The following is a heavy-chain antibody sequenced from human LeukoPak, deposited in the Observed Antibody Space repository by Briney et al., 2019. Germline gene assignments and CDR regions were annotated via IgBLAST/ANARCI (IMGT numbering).Heavy chain of an antibody. J-gene: IGHJ1*01. CDR3: ARHLVGATTYAEYFQH. V-gene: IGHV4-39*01. CDR1: GGSLSSRSYY. D-gene: IGHD1-26*01. CDR2: IYYSGTT. Sequence: PSETLSLTCNVSGGSLSSRSYYWGWIRQPPGKRLEWIATIYYSGTTFYNPSLKSRVTISVATSKNQFSLKLSSVTAADTAVYYCARHLVGATTYAEYFQHWGQGTLVTVSS.